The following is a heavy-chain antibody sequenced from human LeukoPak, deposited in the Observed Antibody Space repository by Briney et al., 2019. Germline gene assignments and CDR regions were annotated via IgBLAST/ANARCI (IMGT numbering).Heavy chain of an antibody. Sequence: SETLSLTCTVSVGSISSHYWSWIRQPPGKGLEWIGYIYYSGSTNYNPSLKSRLTISVDTSKNQFFLKLSSVTAADTAVYYCARWGYSSSSGYYYYYMDVWGKGTTVTVSS. CDR1: VGSISSHY. CDR2: IYYSGST. J-gene: IGHJ6*03. V-gene: IGHV4-59*11. CDR3: ARWGYSSSSGYYYYYMDV. D-gene: IGHD6-6*01.